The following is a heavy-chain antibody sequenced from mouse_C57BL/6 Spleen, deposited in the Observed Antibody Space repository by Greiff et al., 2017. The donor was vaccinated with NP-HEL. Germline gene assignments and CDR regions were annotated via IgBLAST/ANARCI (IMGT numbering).Heavy chain of an antibody. CDR3: ARQSRMDY. CDR2: IDPNSGGT. D-gene: IGHD3-3*01. Sequence: QVQLKEPGAELVKPGASVKLSCKASGCTFTSYWMHWVKQRPGRGLEWIGRIDPNSGGTKYNEKFKSKATLTVDKPSSTAYMQLSSLTSEDSAVYYCARQSRMDYWGQGTSVTGAS. J-gene: IGHJ4*01. CDR1: GCTFTSYW. V-gene: IGHV1-72*01.